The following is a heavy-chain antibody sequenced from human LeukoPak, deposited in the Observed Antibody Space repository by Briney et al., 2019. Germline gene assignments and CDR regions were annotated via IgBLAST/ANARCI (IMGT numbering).Heavy chain of an antibody. Sequence: TLSLTCTVSGGSVSSSRYYWGWIRQPPGKGLEWIGSIFYSGTTYYNPSLKSRVTISIDTSKNQFSLKLSSVTAADTAVYYCATPQSGYWGQGTLVIVSS. CDR3: ATPQSGY. J-gene: IGHJ4*02. CDR2: IFYSGTT. D-gene: IGHD3-3*01. CDR1: GGSVSSSRYY. V-gene: IGHV4-39*01.